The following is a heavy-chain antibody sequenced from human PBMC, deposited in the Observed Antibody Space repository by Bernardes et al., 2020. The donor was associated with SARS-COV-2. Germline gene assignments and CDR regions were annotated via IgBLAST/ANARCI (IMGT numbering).Heavy chain of an antibody. J-gene: IGHJ4*02. CDR3: TRGGFVGEMATWGY. D-gene: IGHD2-21*01. CDR2: IHGDGSST. Sequence: GGSLRLSCAASGFTFSNYWMHWVRQAPGKGLVWVSRIHGDGSSTSYADSVKGRFTISRDNAKNTVYLQMNSLRVEDTAVYYCTRGGFVGEMATWGYWGQGTLVTVSS. CDR1: GFTFSNYW. V-gene: IGHV3-74*01.